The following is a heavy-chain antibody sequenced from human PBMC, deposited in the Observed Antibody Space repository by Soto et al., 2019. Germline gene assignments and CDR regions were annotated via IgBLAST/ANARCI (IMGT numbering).Heavy chain of an antibody. CDR2: IYTSGST. D-gene: IGHD2-15*01. CDR1: GGSISSYY. J-gene: IGHJ4*02. V-gene: IGHV4-4*07. Sequence: QVQLQESGPGLVKPSETLSLTCTVSGGSISSYYWSWIRQPAGKGLEWIGRIYTSGSTNYNPSLNSRVTMSGDTSKNQFFLKLSSVTAADTAVYYCARGPEGKGPQGSYIYWGQGTLVTVSS. CDR3: ARGPEGKGPQGSYIY.